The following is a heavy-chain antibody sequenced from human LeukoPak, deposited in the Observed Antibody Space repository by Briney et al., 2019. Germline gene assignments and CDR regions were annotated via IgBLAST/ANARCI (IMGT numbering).Heavy chain of an antibody. CDR2: ISSSGSTI. D-gene: IGHD3-22*01. Sequence: TGGSLRLSCAASGFTFSGYYMSWIRQAPGKGLEWVSYISSSGSTIYYADSVKGRFTISRDNATNSLYLQMNSLRAEDTAVYYCARASHDTYYYDSSGYTRHIWGQGTMVTVSS. CDR1: GFTFSGYY. V-gene: IGHV3-11*01. CDR3: ARASHDTYYYDSSGYTRHI. J-gene: IGHJ3*02.